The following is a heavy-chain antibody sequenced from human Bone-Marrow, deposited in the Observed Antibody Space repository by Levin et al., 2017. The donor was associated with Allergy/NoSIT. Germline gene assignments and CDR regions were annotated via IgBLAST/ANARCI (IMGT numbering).Heavy chain of an antibody. V-gene: IGHV3-7*01. CDR1: GFTFSSYW. Sequence: PGGSLRLSCAASGFTFSSYWMSWVRQAPGKGLEWVANIKQDGSEKYYVDSVKGRFTISRDNAKNSLYLQMNSLRAEDTAVYYCASESTDRYSGYDFYDYWGQGTLVTVSS. CDR3: ASESTDRYSGYDFYDY. CDR2: IKQDGSEK. D-gene: IGHD5-12*01. J-gene: IGHJ4*02.